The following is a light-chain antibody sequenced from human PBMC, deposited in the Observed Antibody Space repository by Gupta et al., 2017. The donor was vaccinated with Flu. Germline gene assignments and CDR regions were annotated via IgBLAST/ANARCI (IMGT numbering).Light chain of an antibody. V-gene: IGLV2-14*01. CDR3: SSYTSNTALYV. J-gene: IGLJ1*01. CDR2: EVS. CDR1: SSDVGTYNN. Sequence: QSALTQPASVSGSPGQSITISCTGTSSDVGTYNNVSWYLQHPGKAPKLMIYEVSNRPSGVSNRCSGSKSGNTASLTISGLQAEDEADDYCSSYTSNTALYVFGTGTKVTVL.